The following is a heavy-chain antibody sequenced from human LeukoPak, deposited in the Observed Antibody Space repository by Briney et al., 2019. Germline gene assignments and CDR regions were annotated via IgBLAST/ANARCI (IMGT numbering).Heavy chain of an antibody. Sequence: SETLSLTCTVSGGSISSSSYYWGWLRQPPGKGLEWIGSIYYSGSTYYNPSLKSRVTISVDTSKNQFSLKLSSVTAADTAVYYCARAVPAAMGGYYYYYMDVWGKGTTVTISS. J-gene: IGHJ6*03. V-gene: IGHV4-39*01. CDR2: IYYSGST. CDR3: ARAVPAAMGGYYYYYMDV. D-gene: IGHD2-2*01. CDR1: GGSISSSSYY.